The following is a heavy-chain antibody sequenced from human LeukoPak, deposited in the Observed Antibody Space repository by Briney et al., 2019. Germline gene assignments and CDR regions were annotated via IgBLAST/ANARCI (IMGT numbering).Heavy chain of an antibody. Sequence: PSETLSLNCTVSGGTLPSSGYYWGWIRQPPGKGLEWIGSMYSNDFLYYNPSLKSRVTISVDASKSHFSLRLVSVTAADTAVYYCARPGYCSGGSCSDYWGQGTLVTVSS. CDR2: MYSNDFL. CDR1: GGTLPSSGYY. V-gene: IGHV4-39*02. CDR3: ARPGYCSGGSCSDY. D-gene: IGHD2-15*01. J-gene: IGHJ4*02.